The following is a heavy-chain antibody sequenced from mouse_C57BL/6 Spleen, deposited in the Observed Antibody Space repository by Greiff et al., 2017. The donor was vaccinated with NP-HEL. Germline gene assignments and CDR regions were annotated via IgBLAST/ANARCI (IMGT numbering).Heavy chain of an antibody. Sequence: VKLQQPGAELVRPGSSVKLSCKASGYTFTSYWMHWVKQRPIQGLEWIGNIDPSDSETHYNQKFKDKATLTVDKSSSTAYMQLSSLTSEDSAVYYGARSELGRGYYAMDYWGQGTSGTVAS. J-gene: IGHJ4*01. CDR3: ARSELGRGYYAMDY. D-gene: IGHD4-1*01. CDR1: GYTFTSYW. V-gene: IGHV1-52*01. CDR2: IDPSDSET.